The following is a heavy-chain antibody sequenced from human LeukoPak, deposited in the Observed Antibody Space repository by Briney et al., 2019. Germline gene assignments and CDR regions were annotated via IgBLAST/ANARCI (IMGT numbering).Heavy chain of an antibody. CDR2: ISSSSSYI. V-gene: IGHV3-21*01. J-gene: IGHJ4*02. CDR3: ARARNDSGDYVFDY. D-gene: IGHD4-17*01. Sequence: PGGSLRLSCAASGFTFSIYTMNWVRQSPGKWLEWVSCISSSSSYIYYADSLKGRFTISRDNAKSSLYLQMNSLRAEDTAVYYCARARNDSGDYVFDYWGQGTLVTVSS. CDR1: GFTFSIYT.